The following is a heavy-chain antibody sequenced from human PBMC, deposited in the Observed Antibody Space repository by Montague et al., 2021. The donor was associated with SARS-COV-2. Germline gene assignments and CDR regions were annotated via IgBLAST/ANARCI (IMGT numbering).Heavy chain of an antibody. V-gene: IGHV4-34*01. J-gene: IGHJ6*03. D-gene: IGHD3-3*01. Sequence: SETLSLTCAVYGGSFSGYYWSWIRQPPGKGLEWIGEINDSGSTYYNPSLKSRVTISVDTSKNQFSLKLSSVTAADTAVYYCAGGRAARSITIFVVVTPAIRYYYYMDVWGKGTTVTVSS. CDR1: GGSFSGYY. CDR3: AGGRAARSITIFVVVTPAIRYYYYMDV. CDR2: INDSGST.